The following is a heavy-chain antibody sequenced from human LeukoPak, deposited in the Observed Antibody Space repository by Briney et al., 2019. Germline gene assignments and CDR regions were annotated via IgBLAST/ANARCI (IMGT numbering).Heavy chain of an antibody. CDR1: GGTFSSYA. CDR2: ITPIFGIA. V-gene: IGHV1-69*04. D-gene: IGHD3-22*01. J-gene: IGHJ4*02. Sequence: SVKVSCKASGGTFSSYAISWVRQAPGQGLEWMGRITPIFGIANYAQKFQGRVTITADKSTSTAYMELSSLRSEDTAVYYCARDRGEWYDSSGYYGDWGQGTLVTVSS. CDR3: ARDRGEWYDSSGYYGD.